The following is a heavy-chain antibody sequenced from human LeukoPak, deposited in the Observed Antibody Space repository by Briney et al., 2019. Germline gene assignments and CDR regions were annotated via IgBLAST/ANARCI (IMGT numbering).Heavy chain of an antibody. J-gene: IGHJ5*02. Sequence: GASVKVSCKASGGTFSSYGISWVRQAPGQGLEWMGWINTYNGNTNYAQKLQGRVTMTTDTSTSTAYMELRSLRSDDTAVYYCARVAIQPRPEYSSSSGPLTWFDPWGQGTLVTVSS. CDR3: ARVAIQPRPEYSSSSGPLTWFDP. V-gene: IGHV1-18*01. CDR2: INTYNGNT. D-gene: IGHD6-6*01. CDR1: GGTFSSYG.